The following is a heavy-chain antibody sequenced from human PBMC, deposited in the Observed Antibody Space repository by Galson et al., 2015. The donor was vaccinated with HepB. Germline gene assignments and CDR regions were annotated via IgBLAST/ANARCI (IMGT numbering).Heavy chain of an antibody. V-gene: IGHV3-20*04. CDR3: ARDRVWYGDYESRALDY. CDR2: INWNGGST. J-gene: IGHJ4*02. Sequence: SLRLSCAASGFTFDDYGMSWVRQAPGKGLEWVSGINWNGGSTGYADSVKGRFTISRDNAKNSLYLQMNSLRAEDTALYYCARDRVWYGDYESRALDYWGQGTLVTVSS. CDR1: GFTFDDYG. D-gene: IGHD4-17*01.